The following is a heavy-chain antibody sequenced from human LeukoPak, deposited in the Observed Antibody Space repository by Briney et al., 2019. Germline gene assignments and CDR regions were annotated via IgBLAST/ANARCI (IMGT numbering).Heavy chain of an antibody. CDR1: GFTVSSNY. CDR3: ARNRDYCQTGYFDY. Sequence: PGGSLRLSCAASGFTVSSNYMSWVRQYPGKGLEWLSVIYGGGSTYYADSVKGRFNIYRDHSKNTLYLQLNSLRGEDTAVYYCARNRDYCQTGYFDYWGQGTLVTVSS. V-gene: IGHV3-66*01. D-gene: IGHD2-15*01. CDR2: IYGGGST. J-gene: IGHJ4*02.